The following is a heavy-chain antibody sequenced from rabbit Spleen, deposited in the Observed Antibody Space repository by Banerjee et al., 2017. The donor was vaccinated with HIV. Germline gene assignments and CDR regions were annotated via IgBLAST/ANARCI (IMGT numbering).Heavy chain of an antibody. J-gene: IGHJ4*01. D-gene: IGHD1-1*01. CDR1: SFSFSDTDV. CDR3: ARDLVAVIGWNFNL. Sequence: QEQLVESGGGLVKPGASLTLTCKASSFSFSDTDVMCWVRQAPGKGLEWIACINASTGKPVYATWASGRFIISRTLSTTVTLRMTSLTAADRATYFCARDLVAVIGWNFNLWGQGTLVTVS. CDR2: INASTGKP. V-gene: IGHV1S45*01.